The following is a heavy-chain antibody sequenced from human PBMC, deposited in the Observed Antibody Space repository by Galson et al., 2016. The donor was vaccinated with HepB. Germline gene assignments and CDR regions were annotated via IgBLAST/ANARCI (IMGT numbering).Heavy chain of an antibody. D-gene: IGHD4-17*01. J-gene: IGHJ6*02. CDR2: INTNTGNP. CDR1: GYTFTSYS. CDR3: ARDYRQDYDTPPYFYYGMDV. Sequence: SVKVSCKAFGYTFTSYSMNWVRQAPGQGLEWMGWINTNTGNPTLARGFTGRFVFSLDPSINTAYLQISSLKAEDTAVYYCARDYRQDYDTPPYFYYGMDVWGQGTTVTVSS. V-gene: IGHV7-4-1*02.